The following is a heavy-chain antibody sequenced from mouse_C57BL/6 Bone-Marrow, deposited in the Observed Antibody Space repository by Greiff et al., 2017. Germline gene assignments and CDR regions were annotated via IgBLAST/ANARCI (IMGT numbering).Heavy chain of an antibody. V-gene: IGHV1-55*01. CDR3: ARFGYYPAWFAY. J-gene: IGHJ3*01. CDR1: GYTFTSYW. CDR2: IYPGSGST. Sequence: VQLQQPGAELVKPGASVKMSCKASGYTFTSYWITWVKQRPGQGLEWIGDIYPGSGSTNYNEKFKSKATLTVDTSSSTAYMQLSSLTSEDSAVYYCARFGYYPAWFAYWGQGTLVTVSA. D-gene: IGHD2-3*01.